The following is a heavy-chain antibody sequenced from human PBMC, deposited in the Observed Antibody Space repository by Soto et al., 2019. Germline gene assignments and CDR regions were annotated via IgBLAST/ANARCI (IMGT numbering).Heavy chain of an antibody. J-gene: IGHJ4*02. D-gene: IGHD6-6*01. CDR3: AKWLVGYSSSPPDS. Sequence: GGSLRLSCAASGFAFNSYGMSWVRQAPGKGLEWVSSIGGSGASTYHSDSLKGRFTISRDNSKNTLYLQMNSLRAEDTAVYYCAKWLVGYSSSPPDSWGQGTLVTVSS. CDR2: IGGSGAST. CDR1: GFAFNSYG. V-gene: IGHV3-23*01.